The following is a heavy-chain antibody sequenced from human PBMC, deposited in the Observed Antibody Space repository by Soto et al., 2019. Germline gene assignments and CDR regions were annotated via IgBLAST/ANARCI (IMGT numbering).Heavy chain of an antibody. CDR3: ANKSLRETDN. CDR2: ISSSVTGT. J-gene: IGHJ4*01. Sequence: PGGSLRLSCAASGFTFSNYAMTWVRQAPGKGLEWVSAISSSVTGTYYADSVKGRFTISRDNSKNTLYLQMNSLRAEDTALYYCANKSLRETDNWAQETLLTISS. CDR1: GFTFSNYA. V-gene: IGHV3-23*01.